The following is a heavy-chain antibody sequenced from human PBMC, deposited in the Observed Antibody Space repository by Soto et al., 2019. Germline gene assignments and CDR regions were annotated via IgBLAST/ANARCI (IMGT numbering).Heavy chain of an antibody. J-gene: IGHJ5*02. CDR2: IFPSDSDT. CDR3: ARKDKSGYFNWFDP. D-gene: IGHD3-22*01. Sequence: GESLKISCRTSGYRFTSYWIAWVCQMPGKGLEWMGIIFPSDSDTRYSPSFQGQVTISADRSTSTVFLQWASLKASDTAVYFCARKDKSGYFNWFDPWGQGTLVTVSS. CDR1: GYRFTSYW. V-gene: IGHV5-51*01.